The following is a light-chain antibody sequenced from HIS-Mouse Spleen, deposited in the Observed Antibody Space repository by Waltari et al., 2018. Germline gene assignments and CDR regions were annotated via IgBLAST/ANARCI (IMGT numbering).Light chain of an antibody. CDR3: CSYAGSYTFV. J-gene: IGLJ3*02. V-gene: IGLV2-11*01. CDR2: DVS. Sequence: QSALTQPRSVSGSPGQSVTISCTGTSSDVGGSNYVPWYQQHPGKAPRLMIYDVSKRPSGVPDRFSGSKSGNTASLTISGLQAEDEADYYCCSYAGSYTFVFGGGTKLTVL. CDR1: SSDVGGSNY.